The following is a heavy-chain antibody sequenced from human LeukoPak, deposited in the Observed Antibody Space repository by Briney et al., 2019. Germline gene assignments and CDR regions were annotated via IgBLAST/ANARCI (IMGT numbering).Heavy chain of an antibody. CDR3: ARDGALLWFGELGPFDY. CDR1: GYTFTSYA. Sequence: ASVKVSCKASGYTFTSYAMNWVRQAPGQGLEWMGWINTNTGNPTYAQGFTGRFVFSLDTSVSTAYLQISSLKAEDTAVYYCARDGALLWFGELGPFDYWGQGTLVTVSS. D-gene: IGHD3-10*01. J-gene: IGHJ4*02. CDR2: INTNTGNP. V-gene: IGHV7-4-1*02.